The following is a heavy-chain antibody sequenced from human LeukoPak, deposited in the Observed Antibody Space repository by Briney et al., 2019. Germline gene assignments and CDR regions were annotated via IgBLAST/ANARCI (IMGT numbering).Heavy chain of an antibody. Sequence: SETLSLTCTVSGGSISSSSYFWGWVRQPPGKGLEWLGSLSYSGSTNYNPSLKSRVTISVDTSKNQFSLKLSSVAAADTAVYYCARVFPYYYYYYMDVWGKGTTVTVSS. CDR2: LSYSGST. CDR1: GGSISSSSYF. V-gene: IGHV4-39*07. CDR3: ARVFPYYYYYYMDV. J-gene: IGHJ6*03. D-gene: IGHD3-10*02.